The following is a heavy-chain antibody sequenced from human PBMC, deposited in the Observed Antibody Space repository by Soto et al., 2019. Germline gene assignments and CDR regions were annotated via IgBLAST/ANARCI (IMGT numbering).Heavy chain of an antibody. CDR3: ARGEWWPPLDY. D-gene: IGHD2-8*01. Sequence: QVQLVQSGAEVKKPGASVKVSCKASGYTFTSYAMHWVRQAPGQRLEWMGWINAGNGNTNYSQKFQGRVTITRDTSASTAYMELSSLRSEDTAVYYCARGEWWPPLDYWGQGTLVTVSS. CDR2: INAGNGNT. CDR1: GYTFTSYA. J-gene: IGHJ4*02. V-gene: IGHV1-3*01.